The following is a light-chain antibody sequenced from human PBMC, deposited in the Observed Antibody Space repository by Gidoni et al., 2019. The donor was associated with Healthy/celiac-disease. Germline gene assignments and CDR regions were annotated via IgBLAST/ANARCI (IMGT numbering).Light chain of an antibody. J-gene: IGKJ2*04. V-gene: IGKV3-20*01. Sequence: EIVLTQSPGTLSLSPGERATLSGRASQSVSSSYLAWYQQKPGQAPRLLIYGASSRATGIPDRFSGSGSGTDFTLTISRLEPEDFAVYYCQQYGSSRCSFGQGTKLEIK. CDR3: QQYGSSRCS. CDR1: QSVSSSY. CDR2: GAS.